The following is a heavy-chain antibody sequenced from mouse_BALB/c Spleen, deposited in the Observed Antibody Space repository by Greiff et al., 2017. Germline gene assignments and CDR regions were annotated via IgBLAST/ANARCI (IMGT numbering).Heavy chain of an antibody. CDR1: GFTFTDYY. CDR2: IRNKANGYTT. V-gene: IGHV7-3*02. Sequence: EVQRVESGGGLVQPGGSLRLSCATSGFTFTDYYMSWVRQPPGKALEWLGFIRNKANGYTTEYSASVKGRFTISRDNSQSILYLQMNTLRAEDSATYYCARERRNYYGSSYYFDYWGQGTTLTVSS. CDR3: ARERRNYYGSSYYFDY. D-gene: IGHD1-1*01. J-gene: IGHJ2*01.